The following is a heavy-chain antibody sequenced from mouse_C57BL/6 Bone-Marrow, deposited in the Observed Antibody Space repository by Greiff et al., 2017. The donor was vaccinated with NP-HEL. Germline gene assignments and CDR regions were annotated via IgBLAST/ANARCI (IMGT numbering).Heavy chain of an antibody. CDR3: AKRHGYYAMDY. CDR1: GFSLTSYG. J-gene: IGHJ4*01. CDR2: IWVRGST. D-gene: IGHD3-1*01. Sequence: QVQLKQSGPGLFPPSQSLSITCTVSGFSLTSYGVDSVRQPHGPGPSWLSFIWVRGSTNYNSALMSRLSISKDNSKSQVFLKRNSLQTDDTAMYYCAKRHGYYAMDYWGKGTSVTVSS. V-gene: IGHV2-9*01.